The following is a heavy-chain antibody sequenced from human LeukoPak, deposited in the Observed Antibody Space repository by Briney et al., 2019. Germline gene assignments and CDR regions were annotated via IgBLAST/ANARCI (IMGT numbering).Heavy chain of an antibody. CDR1: GITFSSYG. CDR2: ISSTGGTT. J-gene: IGHJ4*02. V-gene: IGHV3-23*01. Sequence: GGSLRLSCAASGITFSSYGMSWVRQAPGKGLEWVSSISSTGGTTYYADSVKGRFTISRDNTKNSLYLQMNSLRAEDTAVYYCATIEAVRFHYWGQGTLVTVSS. CDR3: ATIEAVRFHY. D-gene: IGHD4-17*01.